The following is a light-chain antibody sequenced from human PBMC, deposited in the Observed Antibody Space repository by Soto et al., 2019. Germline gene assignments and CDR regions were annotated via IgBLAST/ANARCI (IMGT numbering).Light chain of an antibody. J-gene: IGKJ5*01. CDR1: QSVTSTY. CDR2: GTS. Sequence: EIVLTQSPGTLSLSPGERATLSCRASQSVTSTYLAWFQHKPGQAPRLLIYGTSNRATGIPDRFSGSGSGTDFTLTISRLEPEDFAVYYCQHYGSSLFTFGHETRLEIK. CDR3: QHYGSSLFT. V-gene: IGKV3-20*01.